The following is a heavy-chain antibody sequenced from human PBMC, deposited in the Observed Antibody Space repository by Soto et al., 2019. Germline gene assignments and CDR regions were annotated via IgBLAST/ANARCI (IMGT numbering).Heavy chain of an antibody. CDR2: INHSGST. CDR3: AREPGIAAAGWFDP. D-gene: IGHD6-13*01. CDR1: GGSFSGYY. J-gene: IGHJ5*02. V-gene: IGHV4-34*01. Sequence: SETLSLTCAVYGGSFSGYYWSWIRQPPGKGLEWIGEINHSGSTNYNPSLKSRVTISVDTSKNQFSLKPSSVTAADTAVYYCAREPGIAAAGWFDPWGQGTLVTVS.